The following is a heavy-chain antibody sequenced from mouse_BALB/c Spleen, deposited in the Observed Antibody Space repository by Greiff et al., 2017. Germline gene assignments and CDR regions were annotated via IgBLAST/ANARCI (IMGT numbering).Heavy chain of an antibody. CDR1: GFTFSSYG. Sequence: EVQLQESGGGLVQPGGSLKLSCAASGFTFSSYGMSWVRQTPDKRLELVATINSNGGSTYYPDSVKGRFTISRDNAKNTLYLQMSSLKSEDTAMYYCARDLLLYAMDYWGQGTSVTVSS. J-gene: IGHJ4*01. V-gene: IGHV5-6-3*01. CDR2: INSNGGST. CDR3: ARDLLLYAMDY. D-gene: IGHD2-1*01.